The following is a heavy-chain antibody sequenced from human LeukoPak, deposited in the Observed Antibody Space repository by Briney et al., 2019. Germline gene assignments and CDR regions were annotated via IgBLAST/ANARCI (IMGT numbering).Heavy chain of an antibody. CDR3: ARSYYDSSDYPGAFDI. J-gene: IGHJ3*02. CDR2: INWNSGSI. Sequence: QAGGSLRLSCAASGFTFDDYAMNWVRQAPGKGLEWVSDINWNSGSIGYVDSVKGRFTISRDNAKNSLYMQMNSLRAEDTALYYCARSYYDSSDYPGAFDIWGQGTMVTVSS. V-gene: IGHV3-9*01. CDR1: GFTFDDYA. D-gene: IGHD3-22*01.